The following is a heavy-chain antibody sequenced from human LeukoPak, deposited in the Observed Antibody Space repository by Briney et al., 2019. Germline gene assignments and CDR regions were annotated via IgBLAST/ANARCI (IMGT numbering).Heavy chain of an antibody. V-gene: IGHV4-4*07. CDR1: GGSISSYY. Sequence: KPSETLSLTCTVSGGSISSYYWSWIRKPAGKGLEWIGRIYTSGSTNYNPSLKSRVTMSVDTSKNQFSLKLSSVTAADTAVYYCARVRSAARPDGDYFDYWGQGTLVTVSS. CDR2: IYTSGST. CDR3: ARVRSAARPDGDYFDY. D-gene: IGHD6-6*01. J-gene: IGHJ4*02.